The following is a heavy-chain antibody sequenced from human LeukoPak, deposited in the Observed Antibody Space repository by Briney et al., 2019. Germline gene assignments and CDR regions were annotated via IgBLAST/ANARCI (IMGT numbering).Heavy chain of an antibody. V-gene: IGHV4-59*01. D-gene: IGHD2-15*01. J-gene: IGHJ3*02. Sequence: PSETLSLTCTVSGGSISSYYWSWIRQPPGKGLEWIGYIYYSGSTNYNPSLKSRVTISVDTSKNQFSLKLSSVTAADTAVYYCARDKTGRWWAFDIWGQGTMVTVSS. CDR1: GGSISSYY. CDR2: IYYSGST. CDR3: ARDKTGRWWAFDI.